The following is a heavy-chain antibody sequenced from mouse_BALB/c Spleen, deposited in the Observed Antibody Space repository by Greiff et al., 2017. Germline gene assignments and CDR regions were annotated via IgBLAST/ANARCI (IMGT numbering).Heavy chain of an antibody. Sequence: EVQLQQSGAELVRPGASVKLSCTASGFNIKDYYMHWVKQRPEQGLEWIGWIDPENGDTEYAPKFQGKATMTADTSSNTAYLQLSSLTSEDTAVYYCNDRYDYYAMDYWGQGTSVTVSS. CDR1: GFNIKDYY. D-gene: IGHD2-14*01. CDR3: NDRYDYYAMDY. CDR2: IDPENGDT. V-gene: IGHV14-4*02. J-gene: IGHJ4*01.